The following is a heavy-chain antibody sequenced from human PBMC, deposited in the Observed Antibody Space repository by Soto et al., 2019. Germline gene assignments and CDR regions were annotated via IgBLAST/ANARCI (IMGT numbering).Heavy chain of an antibody. CDR2: INPSGGST. CDR3: ARETHRTGTTLGWGLLRYGMDV. Sequence: ASVKVSCKASGYTFTSYYMHWVRQAPGQGLEWMGIINPSGGSTSYAQKFQGRVTMTRDTSTSTAYMELSSLRSEDTAVYYCARETHRTGTTLGWGLLRYGMDVWGQGSTVTVSS. CDR1: GYTFTSYY. J-gene: IGHJ6*02. V-gene: IGHV1-46*01. D-gene: IGHD1-7*01.